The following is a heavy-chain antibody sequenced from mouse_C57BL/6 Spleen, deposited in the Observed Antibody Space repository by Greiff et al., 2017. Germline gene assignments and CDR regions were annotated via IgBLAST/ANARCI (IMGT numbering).Heavy chain of an antibody. CDR1: GYTFTSYW. Sequence: VQLQQSGAELVMPGASVKLSCKASGYTFTSYWMHWVKQRPGQGLEWIGEIDPSDSYTNYNQKFKGKSTLTVDKSSSTAYMQLSSLTSEDSAVYYCARMGNYFGSSYWGQGTTLTVSS. CDR3: ARMGNYFGSSY. D-gene: IGHD1-1*01. J-gene: IGHJ2*01. V-gene: IGHV1-69*01. CDR2: IDPSDSYT.